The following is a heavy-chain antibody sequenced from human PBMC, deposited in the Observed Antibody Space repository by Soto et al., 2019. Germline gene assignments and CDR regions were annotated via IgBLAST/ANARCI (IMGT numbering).Heavy chain of an antibody. Sequence: PSETLSLTCDVSSDSITYGYYCDWIRPPPGKGLEWIGSIFHSGTTYYNPSLKSRLTISMDTSKTQFSLKLTSVTAADTAVYYCARRGSRSTSALPSSEYWGKGIMVPVSP. CDR1: SDSITYGYY. CDR3: ARRGSRSTSALPSSEY. J-gene: IGHJ4*02. V-gene: IGHV4-38-2*01. CDR2: IFHSGTT. D-gene: IGHD1-26*01.